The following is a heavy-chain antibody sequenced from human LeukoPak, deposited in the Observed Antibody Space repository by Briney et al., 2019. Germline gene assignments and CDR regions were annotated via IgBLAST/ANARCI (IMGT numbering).Heavy chain of an antibody. CDR1: GFTFSSYA. V-gene: IGHV3-23*01. D-gene: IGHD3-10*01. CDR3: AKIASGFYYYMDV. CDR2: ISGSGANT. J-gene: IGHJ6*03. Sequence: GGSLRLSCAASGFTFSSYAMNWVRQAPGKGLEWVSAISGSGANTYYADSVKGRFTISRDNSKNTLDLQMNSLRAEDTAVYYCAKIASGFYYYMDVWGKGTTVTVSS.